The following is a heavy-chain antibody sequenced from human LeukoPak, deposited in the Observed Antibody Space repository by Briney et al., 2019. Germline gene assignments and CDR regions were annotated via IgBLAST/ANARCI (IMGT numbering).Heavy chain of an antibody. V-gene: IGHV3-20*04. D-gene: IGHD3-22*01. Sequence: GGSLRLSCEASGFTFDDYGMSWVRQAPGKGLEWVSGINWNGGSTGYADSVKGRFTISRDNAKNSLYLQMNSLRAEDTALYYCARVHYYYDSSGYYYRGFDYWGQGTLVTVSS. CDR3: ARVHYYYDSSGYYYRGFDY. CDR1: GFTFDDYG. J-gene: IGHJ4*02. CDR2: INWNGGST.